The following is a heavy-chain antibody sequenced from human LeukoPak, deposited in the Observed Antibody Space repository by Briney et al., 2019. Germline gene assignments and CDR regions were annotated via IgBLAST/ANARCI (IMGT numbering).Heavy chain of an antibody. CDR2: IIPIFGTA. V-gene: IGHV1-69*13. J-gene: IGHJ6*02. CDR3: ANTNYCSGGSCLYGMDV. CDR1: GGTFSSYA. D-gene: IGHD2-15*01. Sequence: SVKVSCKASGGTFSSYAISWVRQTPGQGLEWMGGIIPIFGTANYAQKFQGRVTITADESTSTAYMELSSLRSEDTAVYYCANTNYCSGGSCLYGMDVWGQGTTVTVSS.